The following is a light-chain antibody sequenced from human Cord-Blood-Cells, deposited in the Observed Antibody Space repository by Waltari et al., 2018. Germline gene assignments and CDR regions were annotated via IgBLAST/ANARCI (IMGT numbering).Light chain of an antibody. V-gene: IGLV2-14*01. J-gene: IGLJ2*01. CDR1: SRDVGGYNS. Sequence: QSALTHPASVSGSPGQSIPISCTGTSRDVGGYNSVSWYQQHPGKSPKLMIYDVSNRPSGVSNRFSGSKSGNTASLTISGLQAEDEADYYCSSYTSSSTLVFGGGTKLTVL. CDR3: SSYTSSSTLV. CDR2: DVS.